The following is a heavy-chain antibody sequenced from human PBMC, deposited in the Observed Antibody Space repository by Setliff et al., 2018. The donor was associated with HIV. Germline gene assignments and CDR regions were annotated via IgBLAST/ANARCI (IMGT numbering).Heavy chain of an antibody. CDR1: GFTFSGYS. V-gene: IGHV3-7*03. CDR2: INEDGSVR. CDR3: ATISGVPDY. J-gene: IGHJ4*02. D-gene: IGHD3-3*02. Sequence: GGSLRLSCAASGFTFSGYSMNWVRQAPGKGLEWVANINEDGSVRYYVDSVKGRFIISRDEAKNSAFLQMNSLKVEDTAIYYCATISGVPDYWGQGTLVTVSS.